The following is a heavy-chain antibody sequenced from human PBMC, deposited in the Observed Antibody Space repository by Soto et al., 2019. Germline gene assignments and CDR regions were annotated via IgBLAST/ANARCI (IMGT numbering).Heavy chain of an antibody. Sequence: SETLSLTCTVSGGSISSDNYFWSWIRQHPGKGLEWIGYIDYIGRAYYNPSLKSRVTTSVDTSKNQFSLRLSSVTVADTATYYCAREANSADASDAFDIWGQGTVVTVSS. J-gene: IGHJ3*02. D-gene: IGHD7-27*01. CDR2: IDYIGRA. CDR3: AREANSADASDAFDI. V-gene: IGHV4-31*03. CDR1: GGSISSDNYF.